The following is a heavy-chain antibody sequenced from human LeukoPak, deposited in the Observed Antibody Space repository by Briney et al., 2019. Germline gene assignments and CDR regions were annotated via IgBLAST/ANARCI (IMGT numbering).Heavy chain of an antibody. D-gene: IGHD4-11*01. Sequence: SVKVSCKASGGTFSSYAISWVRQAPGQGLEWMGGIIPIFGTANYAQKFQGRVTITADKSTSTAYMELSSLRSEDTAVYYCARDIATGDYYYYYMDVWGKGTTVTVSS. CDR3: ARDIATGDYYYYYMDV. J-gene: IGHJ6*03. V-gene: IGHV1-69*06. CDR2: IIPIFGTA. CDR1: GGTFSSYA.